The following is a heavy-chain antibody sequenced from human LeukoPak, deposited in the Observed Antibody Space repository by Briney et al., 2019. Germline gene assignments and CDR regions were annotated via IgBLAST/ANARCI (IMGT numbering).Heavy chain of an antibody. CDR2: ISWNSGSI. J-gene: IGHJ5*02. V-gene: IGHV3-9*01. D-gene: IGHD4-17*01. Sequence: PGRSLRLSCAASGFTFDDYAMHWVRQAPGKGLEWVSGISWNSGSIGYADSVKGRFTISRDNAKNSLYLQMNCLRAEDTALYYCAKGGHGDYGWFDPWGQGTLVTVSS. CDR3: AKGGHGDYGWFDP. CDR1: GFTFDDYA.